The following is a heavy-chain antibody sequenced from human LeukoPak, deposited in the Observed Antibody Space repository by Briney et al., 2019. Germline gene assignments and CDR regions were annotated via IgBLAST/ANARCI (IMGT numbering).Heavy chain of an antibody. V-gene: IGHV3-30*02. Sequence: GGSLRLSCAASGFTFSSYGMHWVRQAPGKGLEWVAFIRYDGSNKYYADSVKGRFTISRDNSKNTLYLQMNSLRAEDTAVYYCAEKGYYDGSGYYMYYFDHWGQGTLVTVSS. J-gene: IGHJ4*02. CDR1: GFTFSSYG. CDR2: IRYDGSNK. D-gene: IGHD3-22*01. CDR3: AEKGYYDGSGYYMYYFDH.